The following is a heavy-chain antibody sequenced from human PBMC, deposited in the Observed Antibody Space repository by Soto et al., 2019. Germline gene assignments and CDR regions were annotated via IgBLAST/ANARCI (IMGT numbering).Heavy chain of an antibody. J-gene: IGHJ4*02. CDR3: ATDPAGASWSYYNVDY. CDR1: GFTFSSYA. V-gene: IGHV3-23*01. D-gene: IGHD3-10*01. CDR2: ISGSSGST. Sequence: EVQLLESGGGLVQPGGSLRLSCTASGFTFSSYAMNWVRQAPGKGLEWVSVISGSSGSTYYADSLQGRFTISRDNSKNTLYLQMNSLGAEDTAVYYCATDPAGASWSYYNVDYWGQGTLVTVSS.